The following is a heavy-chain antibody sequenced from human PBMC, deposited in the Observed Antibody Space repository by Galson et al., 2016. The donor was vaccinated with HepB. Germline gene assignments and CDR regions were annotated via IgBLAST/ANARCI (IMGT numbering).Heavy chain of an antibody. V-gene: IGHV3-64*01. D-gene: IGHD5-12*01. CDR2: ISSNGGGT. CDR3: AREDIVATISDYYYGMDV. Sequence: LRLSCAASGFTFSSYVMHWVRQGPGKGLEYVSSISSNGGGTYYANSVKGRFTISRDNSKNTLYLQMGSLRVEDMAVYYCAREDIVATISDYYYGMDVWGKGTTVTVSS. J-gene: IGHJ6*04. CDR1: GFTFSSYV.